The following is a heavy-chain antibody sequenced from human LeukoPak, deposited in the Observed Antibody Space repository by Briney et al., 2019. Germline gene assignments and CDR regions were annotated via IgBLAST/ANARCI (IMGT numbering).Heavy chain of an antibody. D-gene: IGHD6-13*01. Sequence: GESLKISCKGSGYNFPNYWIAWVRQMPGKGLEWMGIIFPGDSDTRYSPSFQGRVTISADKSISTAYLQWSSLKASDTARYYCARPYSSSWLGFDYWGQGTLVTVSS. CDR3: ARPYSSSWLGFDY. CDR1: GYNFPNYW. J-gene: IGHJ4*02. V-gene: IGHV5-51*01. CDR2: IFPGDSDT.